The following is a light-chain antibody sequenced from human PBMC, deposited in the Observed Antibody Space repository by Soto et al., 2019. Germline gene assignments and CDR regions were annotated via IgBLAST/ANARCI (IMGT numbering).Light chain of an antibody. J-gene: IGKJ4*01. CDR3: QQYSDWPPVLT. V-gene: IGKV3-15*01. CDR1: QSVRSD. Sequence: EIVMTQSPATLSVSPGDRATLSCRASQSVRSDLAWYQQKPGQAPRLLIFGASTRATDIPDRFSGSGYGTEFTLTISSLQSKDFAVYYCQQYSDWPPVLTFGGGTKVEIK. CDR2: GAS.